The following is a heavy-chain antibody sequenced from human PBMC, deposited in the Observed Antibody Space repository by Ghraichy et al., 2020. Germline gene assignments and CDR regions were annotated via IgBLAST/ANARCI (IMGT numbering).Heavy chain of an antibody. V-gene: IGHV1-2*02. CDR2: INPNSGGT. D-gene: IGHD2-15*01. CDR1: GYTFTGYY. CDR3: ARAESGSGGSYTYDS. J-gene: IGHJ5*01. Sequence: ASVKVSCKASGYTFTGYYMHWVRQAPGQGLEWMGWINPNSGGTNYAQKFQGRVTMTRDTSISTAYMELSRLRSDDTAVYYCARAESGSGGSYTYDSCVPGGLVAFSS.